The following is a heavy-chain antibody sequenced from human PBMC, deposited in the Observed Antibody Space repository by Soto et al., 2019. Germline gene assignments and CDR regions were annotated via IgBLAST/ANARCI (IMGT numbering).Heavy chain of an antibody. CDR3: ARRSGTYGSGSYYNVYTTHYVDY. CDR1: GGSISSSNYY. CDR2: IYYSGST. Sequence: PSETLSLTCTVSGGSISSSNYYWGWIRQPPGKGLEWIGSIYYSGSTYYNPSLQSRVTISVDTSKNQFSLKLTSVTAADAAVYYCARRSGTYGSGSYYNVYTTHYVDYSGQGTLLSVS. J-gene: IGHJ4*02. V-gene: IGHV4-39*01. D-gene: IGHD3-10*01.